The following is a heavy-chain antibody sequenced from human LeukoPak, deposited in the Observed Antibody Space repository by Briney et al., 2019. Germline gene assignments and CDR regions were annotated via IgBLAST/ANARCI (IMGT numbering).Heavy chain of an antibody. Sequence: ESGPTLVKPTQTLTLTCSFSGFSLATSGVGVGWIRQPPGKALEWLALTYWADDNRYSPSLKSRLTLIKDTSRNQVILIMTNMDPVDTATYYCVHNTGGFYGSDRIYYPYYFDFWGQGALVTVSS. V-gene: IGHV2-5*02. D-gene: IGHD3-10*01. J-gene: IGHJ4*02. CDR2: TYWADDN. CDR1: GFSLATSGVG. CDR3: VHNTGGFYGSDRIYYPYYFDF.